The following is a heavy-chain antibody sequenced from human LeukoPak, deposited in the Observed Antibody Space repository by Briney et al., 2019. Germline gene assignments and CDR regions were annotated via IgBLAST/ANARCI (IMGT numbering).Heavy chain of an antibody. Sequence: GGSLRLSCAASGLTFSDSGIHWVRQASGKGLEWVGRIKTKSNNYATAFVASVKGRFTISRDDSKNTAYLQMNGLKSEDTAVYYCTRLRGAWFRFDYWGQGALVTVSS. D-gene: IGHD6-19*01. CDR1: GLTFSDSG. J-gene: IGHJ4*02. CDR3: TRLRGAWFRFDY. V-gene: IGHV3-73*01. CDR2: IKTKSNNYAT.